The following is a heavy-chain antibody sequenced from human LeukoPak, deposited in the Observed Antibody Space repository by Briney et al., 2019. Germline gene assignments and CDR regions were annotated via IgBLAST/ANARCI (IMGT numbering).Heavy chain of an antibody. CDR2: ISWDGGST. Sequence: GGSLRLSCAASGFTFDDYTMHWVRQAPGKGLGWVSLISWDGGSTYYADSVKGRFTISRDNSKNSLYLQMNSLRTEDTALYYCAKPYGSGSYYNDYYYYGMDVWGQGTTVTVSS. V-gene: IGHV3-43*01. CDR1: GFTFDDYT. D-gene: IGHD3-10*01. J-gene: IGHJ6*02. CDR3: AKPYGSGSYYNDYYYYGMDV.